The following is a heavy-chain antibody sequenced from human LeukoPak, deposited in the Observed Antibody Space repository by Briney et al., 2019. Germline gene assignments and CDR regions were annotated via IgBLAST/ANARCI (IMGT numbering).Heavy chain of an antibody. CDR1: GYTFTSYG. D-gene: IGHD2-8*01. CDR2: ISAYNGNT. Sequence: ASVKASCKASGYTFTSYGISWVRQAPGQGLEWMGWISAYNGNTNYAQKLQGRVTMTTDTSTSTAYMELRSLRSDDTAVYYCARVRTRGVYAVGNWFDPWGQGTLVTVSS. V-gene: IGHV1-18*01. CDR3: ARVRTRGVYAVGNWFDP. J-gene: IGHJ5*02.